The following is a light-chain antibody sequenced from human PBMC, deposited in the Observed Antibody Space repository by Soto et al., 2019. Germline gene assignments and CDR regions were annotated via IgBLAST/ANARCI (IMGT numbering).Light chain of an antibody. CDR3: QQRSNWPPT. CDR2: DAS. V-gene: IGKV3-11*01. J-gene: IGKJ4*01. Sequence: EIVLTQSPATLSLSPGERATLSCRASQSVSSYLACYQQKPGQAPRLLICDASTRTTGIPARFSGSGCWTDFTLTISSLEPEDFAVYYYQQRSNWPPTFGGGTKVEIK. CDR1: QSVSSY.